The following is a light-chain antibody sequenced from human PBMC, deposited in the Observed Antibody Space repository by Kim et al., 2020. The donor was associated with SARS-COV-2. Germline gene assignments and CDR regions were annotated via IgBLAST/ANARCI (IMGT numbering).Light chain of an antibody. CDR3: QQYNSYSYT. Sequence: ASVGDRVTITCRASQSISNWLAWYQQIPGKAPKLLIYKASNLQTGVPSRFSGSGSGTEFTLTISSLQPDDFATYYCQQYNSYSYTFGQGTKLEI. V-gene: IGKV1-5*03. CDR2: KAS. J-gene: IGKJ2*01. CDR1: QSISNW.